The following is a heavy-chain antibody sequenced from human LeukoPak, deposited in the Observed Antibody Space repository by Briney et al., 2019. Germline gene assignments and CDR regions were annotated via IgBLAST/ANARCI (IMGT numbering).Heavy chain of an antibody. CDR1: GFTFSSYG. V-gene: IGHV3-33*01. D-gene: IGHD2-2*01. CDR2: IWSDGSTK. Sequence: GGSLRLSCVASGFTFSSYGMHWVRQAPGKGLEWVAIIWSDGSTKYYVGSVKGRFTISRDSSKSTLYLQVNSLRAEDTAVYYCARDAATSVGMPHYWGQGTVVTVSS. CDR3: ARDAATSVGMPHY. J-gene: IGHJ4*02.